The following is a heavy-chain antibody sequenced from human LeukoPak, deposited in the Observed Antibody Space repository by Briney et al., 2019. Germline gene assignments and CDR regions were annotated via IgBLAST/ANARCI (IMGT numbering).Heavy chain of an antibody. J-gene: IGHJ6*03. CDR1: GYTFTSYY. D-gene: IGHD3-3*01. CDR2: INPSGGST. V-gene: IGHV1-46*01. CDR3: AREEWRIYNYMDV. Sequence: ASVKVSCKASGYTFTSYYMHWVRQAPGQELEWMGIINPSGGSTSYAQKFQGRVSLTRDMSTSTVYMELSSLRSEDTAVYYCAREEWRIYNYMDVWGKGTTVTVSS.